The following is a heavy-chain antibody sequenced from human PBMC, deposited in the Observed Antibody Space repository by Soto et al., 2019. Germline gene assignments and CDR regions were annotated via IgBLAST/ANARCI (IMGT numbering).Heavy chain of an antibody. V-gene: IGHV3-23*01. CDR3: AKEMIASTLADFFDY. CDR1: GFTFSNYG. CDR2: ISGSGGRT. J-gene: IGHJ4*02. D-gene: IGHD2-21*01. Sequence: EVQRLESGGGLIQPGASLRLSCEASGFTFSNYGMTWVRLAPGKGLEWVSTISGSGGRTFYADPVKGRFTISRDNSKNTLYLQMNSLRAEHTAVYYCAKEMIASTLADFFDYWGQGTLVTVSS.